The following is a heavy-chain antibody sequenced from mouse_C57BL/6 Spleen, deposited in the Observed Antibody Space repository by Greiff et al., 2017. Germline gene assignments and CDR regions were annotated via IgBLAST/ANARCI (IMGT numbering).Heavy chain of an antibody. Sequence: VQLQQSGAELAKPGASVKLSCKASGYTFTSYWMHWVKQRPGQGLEWIGYINPSSGYTKYNQKFKDKATLTADKSSSTAYMQLSSLTYDDSAVYYCARYGYDVGYAMDYWGQGTSVTVSS. J-gene: IGHJ4*01. V-gene: IGHV1-7*01. CDR2: INPSSGYT. CDR1: GYTFTSYW. D-gene: IGHD2-2*01. CDR3: ARYGYDVGYAMDY.